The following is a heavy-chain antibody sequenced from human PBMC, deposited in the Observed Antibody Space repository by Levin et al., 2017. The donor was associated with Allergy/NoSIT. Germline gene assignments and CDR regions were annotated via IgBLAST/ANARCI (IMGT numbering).Heavy chain of an antibody. D-gene: IGHD4-17*01. CDR2: INPNSGGT. V-gene: IGHV1-2*02. Sequence: GASVKVSCKASGYTFTGYYMHWVRQAPGQGLEWMGWINPNSGGTNYAQKFQGRVTMTRDTSISTAYMELSRLRSDDTAVYYCARDTAKVGYGDYADYWGQGTLVTVSS. CDR1: GYTFTGYY. CDR3: ARDTAKVGYGDYADY. J-gene: IGHJ4*02.